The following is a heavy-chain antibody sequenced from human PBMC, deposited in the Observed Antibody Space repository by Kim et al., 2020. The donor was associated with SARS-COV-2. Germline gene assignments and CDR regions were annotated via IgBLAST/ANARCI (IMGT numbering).Heavy chain of an antibody. CDR1: GGSISSYY. J-gene: IGHJ4*02. CDR3: ARGVGCSGGSCYSDFFDY. D-gene: IGHD2-15*01. Sequence: SETLSLTCTVSGGSISSYYWSWIRQPPGKGLEWIGYIYYSGSTNYNPSLKSRVTISVDTSKNQFSLKLSSVTAADTAVYYCARGVGCSGGSCYSDFFDYWCQGTRVTVSS. CDR2: IYYSGST. V-gene: IGHV4-59*13.